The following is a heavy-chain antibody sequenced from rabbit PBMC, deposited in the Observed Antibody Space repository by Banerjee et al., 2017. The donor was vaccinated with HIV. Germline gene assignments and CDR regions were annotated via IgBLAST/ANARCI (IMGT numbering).Heavy chain of an antibody. CDR1: GFTLSSSYY. V-gene: IGHV1S45*01. J-gene: IGHJ6*01. CDR3: ARRVAGNCGMDL. CDR2: IDTGDGKT. Sequence: QEQLVESGGGLVQPEGSLTLTCKASGFTLSSSYYMCWVRQAPGKGLEWIGCIDTGDGKTWYANWAKGRFTISKTSSTTVTLQMTSLTVADTATYFCARRVAGNCGMDLWGPGTLVTVS. D-gene: IGHD4-2*01.